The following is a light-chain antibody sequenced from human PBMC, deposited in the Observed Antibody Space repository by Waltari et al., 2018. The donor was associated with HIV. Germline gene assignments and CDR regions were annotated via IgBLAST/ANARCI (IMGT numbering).Light chain of an antibody. J-gene: IGLJ2*01. CDR3: ATWDDNLSGVV. V-gene: IGLV1-47*01. CDR2: RNN. CDR1: SSDIGSYY. Sequence: QSVLTQPPSASGTPGQRVTISCSGSSSDIGSYYVYWFQQLPGTAPKLLIYRNNQRPSGVPDRFSGSKSGTSASLSSSGLRSEDEADYYCATWDDNLSGVVFGGGTKLTVL.